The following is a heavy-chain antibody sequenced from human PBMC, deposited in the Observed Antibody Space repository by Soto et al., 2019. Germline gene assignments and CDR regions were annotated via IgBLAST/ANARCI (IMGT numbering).Heavy chain of an antibody. J-gene: IGHJ4*02. CDR2: IYYSGST. D-gene: IGHD6-19*01. CDR3: ARRGPRSSGWGSYYFDY. Sequence: SETLSLTCTVSGGSISSSSYYWGWIRQPPGKGLEWIGSIYYSGSTYYNPSLKSRVTISVDTSKNQFSLKLSSVTAADTAVYYCARRGPRSSGWGSYYFDYWGQGTLVTVSS. V-gene: IGHV4-39*01. CDR1: GGSISSSSYY.